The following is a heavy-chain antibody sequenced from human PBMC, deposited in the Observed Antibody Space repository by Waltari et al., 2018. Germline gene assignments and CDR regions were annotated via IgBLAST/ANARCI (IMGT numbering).Heavy chain of an antibody. D-gene: IGHD1-26*01. J-gene: IGHJ5*02. CDR3: ARSPQWELLPGDP. Sequence: QVHLQQWGAGLLKPSETLSLTCAVYGGPFSGYYWAWLRQPPGKGPEWIGEINRGGNINLTPSPKRRVLMSVDTSKNQVFLKPTFVTGADTAVYYCARSPQWELLPGDPWGQGTLVTVSS. CDR2: INRGGNI. V-gene: IGHV4-34*01. CDR1: GGPFSGYY.